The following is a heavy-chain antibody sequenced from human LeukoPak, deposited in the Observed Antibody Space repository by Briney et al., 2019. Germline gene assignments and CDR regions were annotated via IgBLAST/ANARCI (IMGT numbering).Heavy chain of an antibody. CDR1: GFTFSSYG. D-gene: IGHD2-15*01. J-gene: IGHJ4*02. CDR2: INSDGSST. V-gene: IGHV3-74*01. Sequence: SGGSLRLSCAASGFTFSSYGMHWVRQAPGKGLVWVSRINSDGSSTSYADSVKGRFTISRDNAKNTLYLQMNSLRAEDTAVYYCASTLGAAYYFDYWGQGTLVTVSS. CDR3: ASTLGAAYYFDY.